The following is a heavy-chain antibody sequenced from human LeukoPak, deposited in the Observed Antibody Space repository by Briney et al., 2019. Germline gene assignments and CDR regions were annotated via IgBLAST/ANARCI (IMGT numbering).Heavy chain of an antibody. CDR2: IYDSGST. J-gene: IGHJ3*02. V-gene: IGHV4-59*01. Sequence: SETLSLTCTVSGGSISSYYWSWIRQPPGKGLEWIGYIYDSGSTNYNPSLKSRVTISVDTSKNQFSLKLSSVTAADTAVYYCARVGDAFDIWGQGTMVTVSS. CDR1: GGSISSYY. CDR3: ARVGDAFDI.